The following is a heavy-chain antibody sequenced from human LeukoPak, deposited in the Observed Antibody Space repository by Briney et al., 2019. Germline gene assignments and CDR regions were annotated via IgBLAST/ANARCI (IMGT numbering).Heavy chain of an antibody. J-gene: IGHJ4*02. CDR3: AREGSSGTFDY. D-gene: IGHD6-6*01. Sequence: GGSLRLSCAASGFTFSSYEMNWVRQAPGKGLEWISYITTSGTTLDYADSVKGRFTISRDNAKNSLYLQMNSLRAEDTAVYYCAREGSSGTFDYWGQGTLVTVSS. CDR1: GFTFSSYE. CDR2: ITTSGTTL. V-gene: IGHV3-48*03.